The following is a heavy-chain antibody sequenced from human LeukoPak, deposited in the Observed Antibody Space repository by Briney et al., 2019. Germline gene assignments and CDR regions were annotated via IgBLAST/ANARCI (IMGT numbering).Heavy chain of an antibody. CDR2: IKSDGTYT. D-gene: IGHD6-19*01. CDR3: ATDAEDSSGWSFDY. J-gene: IGHJ4*01. CDR1: GFTFSRYW. V-gene: IGHV3-74*01. Sequence: RGSLRLSCAASGFTFSRYWMYWVRQAPGKGPVWVSRIKSDGTYTSYADSVKGRFTISRDNAKNTLFLQMSNLRAEDTAFYYCATDAEDSSGWSFDYWGHGTLVTVSS.